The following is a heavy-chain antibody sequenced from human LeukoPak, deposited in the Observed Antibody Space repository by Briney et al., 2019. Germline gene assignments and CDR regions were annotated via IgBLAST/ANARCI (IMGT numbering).Heavy chain of an antibody. D-gene: IGHD3/OR15-3a*01. CDR3: ASPLGTWTPPDY. CDR2: ISYDGSNK. CDR1: GFTFSSYA. Sequence: PGGSLRLSCAASGFTFSSYAMHWVRQAPGKGLEWVAVISYDGSNKYYADSVKGRFTISRDNSKNTLYLQMNSLRAEDTAVYYCASPLGTWTPPDYWGQGTLVTVSS. J-gene: IGHJ4*02. V-gene: IGHV3-30-3*01.